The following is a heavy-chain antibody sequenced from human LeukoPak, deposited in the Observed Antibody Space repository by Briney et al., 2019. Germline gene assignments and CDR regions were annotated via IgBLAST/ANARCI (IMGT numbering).Heavy chain of an antibody. J-gene: IGHJ3*02. CDR3: ARWIQLWGDAFDI. CDR1: GGSISSYY. CDR2: IYYSGST. V-gene: IGHV4-59*01. Sequence: SETLSLTCTVSGGSISSYYWSWIRQPPGKGLEWIGYIYYSGSTNYNPSLKSRVTISVDTFKNQFSLKLSSVTAADTAVYYCARWIQLWGDAFDIWGQGTMVTVSS. D-gene: IGHD5-18*01.